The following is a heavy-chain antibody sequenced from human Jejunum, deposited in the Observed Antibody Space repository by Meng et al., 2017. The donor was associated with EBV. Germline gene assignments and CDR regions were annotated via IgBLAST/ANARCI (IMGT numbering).Heavy chain of an antibody. CDR2: INHSGGT. Sequence: QVQLQQWGAGLLKPSETLSPTWPVYRGSFSGYYWSWIRQHPGKGLEWIGEINHSGGTNYNPSLRSRVTISVETSKNQFSLRLNSVTAADTAVYYCARVAFSYTTRSLDSWGQGTLVTVSS. J-gene: IGHJ4*02. CDR3: ARVAFSYTTRSLDS. V-gene: IGHV4-34*02. D-gene: IGHD3-16*02. CDR1: RGSFSGYY.